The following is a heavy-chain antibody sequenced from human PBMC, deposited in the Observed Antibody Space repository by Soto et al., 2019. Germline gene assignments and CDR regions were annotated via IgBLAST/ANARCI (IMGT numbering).Heavy chain of an antibody. CDR1: GGSISSYY. D-gene: IGHD3-3*01. Sequence: SETLSLTCTVSGGSISSYYWSWIRQPPGKGLEWIGYIYYSGSTNYNPSLKSQVTISVDTSRNQFSLKLSSVTAADTAVYYCAREVYDFWSGYYMEGWFDPWGQGTLVTVSS. CDR2: IYYSGST. V-gene: IGHV4-59*01. J-gene: IGHJ5*02. CDR3: AREVYDFWSGYYMEGWFDP.